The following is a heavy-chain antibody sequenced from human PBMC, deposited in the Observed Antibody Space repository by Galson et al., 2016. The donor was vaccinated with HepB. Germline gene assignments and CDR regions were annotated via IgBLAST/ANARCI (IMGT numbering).Heavy chain of an antibody. CDR1: GGSVSSGLFS. CDR3: VGPIVPGSFSRGFDL. Sequence: LSLTCTVSGGSVSSGLFSWSWVRQPPGKGLEWIGYLSYSGSSNYNPSLKSRATISVDTSKNQFSLTVNSVTAADTAGYYCVGPIVPGSFSRGFDLWGRGTLVTVSS. V-gene: IGHV4-61*01. J-gene: IGHJ2*01. D-gene: IGHD1-26*01. CDR2: LSYSGSS.